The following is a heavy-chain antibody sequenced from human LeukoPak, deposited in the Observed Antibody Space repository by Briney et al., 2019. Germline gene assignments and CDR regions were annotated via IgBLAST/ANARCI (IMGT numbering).Heavy chain of an antibody. CDR3: AKGGSSWYLDAFDI. CDR1: GFMFSRFS. J-gene: IGHJ3*02. Sequence: GGSLRLSCASSGFMFSRFSMSWVRQAPGKGLEWVSAISVSGGSTYYADSVKGRFTISRDNSKNTLHLQMNSLRAEDTAVYYCAKGGSSWYLDAFDIWGQGTMVTVSS. D-gene: IGHD6-13*01. CDR2: ISVSGGST. V-gene: IGHV3-23*01.